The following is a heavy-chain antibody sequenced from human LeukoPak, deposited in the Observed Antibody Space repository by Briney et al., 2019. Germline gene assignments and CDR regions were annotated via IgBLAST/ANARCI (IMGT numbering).Heavy chain of an antibody. CDR2: ITHSGST. J-gene: IGHJ3*01. V-gene: IGHV4-34*01. CDR1: GGSFSGYY. D-gene: IGHD4-11*01. CDR3: ARGYTS. Sequence: PSETLPLTCAVSGGSFSGYYWSWIRQPPGKGLEWIGEITHSGSTTYNSSLKSRVTISVDTSKNQFSLKLNSVTAADTAVYYCARGYTSWGQGTMVTVSS.